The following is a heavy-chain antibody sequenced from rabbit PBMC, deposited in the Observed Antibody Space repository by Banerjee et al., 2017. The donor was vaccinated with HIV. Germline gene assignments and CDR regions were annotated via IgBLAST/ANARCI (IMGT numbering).Heavy chain of an antibody. J-gene: IGHJ4*01. V-gene: IGHV1S45*01. D-gene: IGHD8-1*01. CDR3: ARAVYAGTSGYTGYLNL. CDR1: GIDFSPFA. CDR2: IYTGDGGT. Sequence: QEQLEESGGGLVQPGGSLKLSCKASGIDFSPFAISWVRQAPGKGLEWIACIYTGDGGTYYASWAKGRFTVSKTSSTTVTLQMTSLTAADTATYFCARAVYAGTSGYTGYLNLWGQGTLVTVS.